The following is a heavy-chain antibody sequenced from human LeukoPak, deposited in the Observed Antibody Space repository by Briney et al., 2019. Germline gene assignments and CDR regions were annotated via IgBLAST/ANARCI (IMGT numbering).Heavy chain of an antibody. CDR2: INPNSVDK. D-gene: IGHD2-21*01. J-gene: IGHJ6*02. CDR1: GYTFAGYY. Sequence: GASVKVSCKASGYTFAGYYIHWVRQAPGQGLEWMGWINPNSVDKNYAQKFQDRVTLSRDTSISTAYMELSRLTSDDTAVYYCARDIKAGDARWDYGMDVWGQGTTVTVSS. V-gene: IGHV1-2*02. CDR3: ARDIKAGDARWDYGMDV.